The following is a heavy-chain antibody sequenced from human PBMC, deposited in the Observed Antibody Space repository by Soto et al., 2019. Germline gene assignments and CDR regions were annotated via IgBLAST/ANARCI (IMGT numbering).Heavy chain of an antibody. V-gene: IGHV4-4*02. Sequence: QVQLQESGPGLVKPSGTLSLTCAVSGGSVSGDSWWSWVRQSPGKGLEWIGEIFRSGTTFYNPSLKRRITISIDKSKNQFSLKLTAVTAADTAVYYCASGGDYTWHSWGQGTLVTVSS. CDR1: GGSVSGDSW. CDR2: IFRSGTT. D-gene: IGHD4-17*01. CDR3: ASGGDYTWHS. J-gene: IGHJ4*02.